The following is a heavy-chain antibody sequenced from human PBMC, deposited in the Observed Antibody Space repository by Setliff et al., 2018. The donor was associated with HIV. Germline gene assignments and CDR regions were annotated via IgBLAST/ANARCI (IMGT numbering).Heavy chain of an antibody. J-gene: IGHJ6*02. CDR3: ARLGSGWSDSYYYAMDI. CDR1: GYTFSSFA. V-gene: IGHV1-18*01. CDR2: ISGYNGHT. Sequence: GASVKVSCKASGYTFSSFAMSWVRQAPGQGLEWVAWISGYNGHTNYAQRFQGRVTMTVDTSTSRAYMELRSLRSDDTAVYFCARLGSGWSDSYYYAMDIWGQGTTVTVSS. D-gene: IGHD6-19*01.